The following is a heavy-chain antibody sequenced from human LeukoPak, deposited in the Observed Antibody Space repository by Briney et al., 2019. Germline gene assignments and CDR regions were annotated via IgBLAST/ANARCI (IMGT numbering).Heavy chain of an antibody. D-gene: IGHD3-10*01. V-gene: IGHV3-30*02. Sequence: PGGSLRLSCAASGFTFSSYGMHWVRQAPGKGLEWVAFIRYDGSNKYYADSVKGRFTISRDNSKNTLYLQMNSLRAEDTAVYYCAKPLLSSGSMPSYRGQGTLVTVSS. CDR2: IRYDGSNK. CDR1: GFTFSSYG. CDR3: AKPLLSSGSMPSY. J-gene: IGHJ4*02.